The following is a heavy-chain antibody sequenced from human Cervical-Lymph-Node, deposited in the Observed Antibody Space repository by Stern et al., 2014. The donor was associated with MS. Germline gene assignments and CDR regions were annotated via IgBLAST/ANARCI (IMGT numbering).Heavy chain of an antibody. CDR1: GYLFDDYW. CDR3: ARSPATPSGYDRFDY. Sequence: VQLVESGAEVKKPGESLKISCEASGYLFDDYWIGWVRQMSGRGLELVAIIFPRDSNTRYSPSVQGQVTISADKSISTAYLPWSTRKPSDPAIYSCARSPATPSGYDRFDYWGQGALVTVSS. CDR2: IFPRDSNT. D-gene: IGHD5-12*01. J-gene: IGHJ4*02. V-gene: IGHV5-51*03.